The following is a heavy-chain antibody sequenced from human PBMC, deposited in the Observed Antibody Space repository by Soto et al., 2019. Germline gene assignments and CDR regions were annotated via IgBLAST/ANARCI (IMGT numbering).Heavy chain of an antibody. CDR2: MYYTGDT. CDR1: GGSISGGGQY. J-gene: IGHJ4*02. D-gene: IGHD2-21*01. CDR3: ACSDPYYFFDY. V-gene: IGHV4-31*03. Sequence: QVQLQESGPGLVRPSQTLSLTCTVSGGSISGGGQYWGWIRQPPGKGLEWIGFMYYTGDTYYNPSLKSRLSISVDTSMKQFSLELTSVTAADTAVYYFACSDPYYFFDYWGLGTLVTVSS.